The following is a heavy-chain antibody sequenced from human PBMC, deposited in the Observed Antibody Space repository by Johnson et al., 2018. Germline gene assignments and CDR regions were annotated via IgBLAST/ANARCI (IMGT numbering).Heavy chain of an antibody. D-gene: IGHD6-19*01. V-gene: IGHV3-7*01. CDR3: AKQWLAYYYGMDV. Sequence: VRLGQSGGGLVQPGGSLRLSCAASGFIFSSSWMSWVRQAPGKGLEWVANIKQDGSEKYYVDSVKGRVTISRDNAKNSLYLQMNSLRAEDTAVYYCAKQWLAYYYGMDVWGQGTTVTVSS. J-gene: IGHJ6*02. CDR2: IKQDGSEK. CDR1: GFIFSSSW.